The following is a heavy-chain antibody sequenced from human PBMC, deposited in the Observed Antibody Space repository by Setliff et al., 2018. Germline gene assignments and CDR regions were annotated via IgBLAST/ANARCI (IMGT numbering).Heavy chain of an antibody. J-gene: IGHJ6*03. D-gene: IGHD5-18*01. CDR1: GNSFTGFY. CDR3: AREGVDTRSSTDYRYYMDV. CDR2: INPSGGLT. Sequence: ASVKVSCKASGNSFTGFYMHWVRQAPGQGLEWMGIINPSGGLTRYAQKFQGRVTLTTDTSTSTAYMELSSLRTEDTAVYYCAREGVDTRSSTDYRYYMDVWGKGTTVTVSS. V-gene: IGHV1-46*01.